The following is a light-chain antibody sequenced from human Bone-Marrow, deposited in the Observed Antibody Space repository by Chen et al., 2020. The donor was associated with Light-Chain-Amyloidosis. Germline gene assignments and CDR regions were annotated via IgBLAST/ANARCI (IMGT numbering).Light chain of an antibody. V-gene: IGLV7-46*01. CDR1: TGTVTSGHY. J-gene: IGLJ3*02. CDR3: LFSYNGTWV. CDR2: NTN. Sequence: QAVVTQEPSLTVSPGGTVTLTCGSSTGTVTSGHYPYWFQQKPGQAPRTLIYNTNNKHSWTPARFSDSLLGGKAALTLSGAQPEDEAEYFCLFSYNGTWVFGGGTELTVL.